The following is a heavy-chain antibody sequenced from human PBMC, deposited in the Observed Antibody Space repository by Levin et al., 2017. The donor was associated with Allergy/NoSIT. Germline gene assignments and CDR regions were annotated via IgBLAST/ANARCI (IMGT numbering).Heavy chain of an antibody. J-gene: IGHJ4*02. Sequence: SQTLSLTCAMSGDSISSNSATWNWIRQSPSRGLEWLGRTYYRSSWSTDYAISEKGRISVTPDTDNNQFSLHLNSVTPEDTAMYYCVRGTTSGGFDNWGQGTLVTVSS. CDR3: VRGTTSGGFDN. D-gene: IGHD2/OR15-2a*01. CDR1: GDSISSNSAT. V-gene: IGHV6-1*01. CDR2: TYYRSSWST.